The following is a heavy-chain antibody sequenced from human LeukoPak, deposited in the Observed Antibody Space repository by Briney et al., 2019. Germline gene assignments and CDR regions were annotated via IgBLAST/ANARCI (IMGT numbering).Heavy chain of an antibody. CDR1: GITLSNYG. J-gene: IGHJ4*02. CDR2: ISDSGGST. D-gene: IGHD3-22*01. V-gene: IGHV3-23*01. CDR3: AKRGVVIRVILVGFHKEAYYFDS. Sequence: GGSLRLSCAVSGITLSNYGMSWVRQAPGKGLEWVAGISDSGGSTNYADSVKGRFTISRDNPKNTLYLQMYSLRAEDTAVYFCAKRGVVIRVILVGFHKEAYYFDSWGQGALVTVSS.